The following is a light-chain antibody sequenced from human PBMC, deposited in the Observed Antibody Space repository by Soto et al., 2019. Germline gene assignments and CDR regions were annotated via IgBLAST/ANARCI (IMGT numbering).Light chain of an antibody. CDR1: QSISDT. V-gene: IGKV3-15*01. CDR2: GAS. CDR3: QQYTNWPPNT. Sequence: EIVMTQSPATLSVSPGGRATLSCRASQSISDTLAWYQQRPGQAPRLLIYGASTRATGVPARFSGRGSGTEFTLTISSLQSEDFAVYYCQQYTNWPPNTFGQGTRLEIK. J-gene: IGKJ5*01.